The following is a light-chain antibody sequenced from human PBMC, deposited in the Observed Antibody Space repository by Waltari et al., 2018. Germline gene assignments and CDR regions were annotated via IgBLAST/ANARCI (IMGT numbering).Light chain of an antibody. J-gene: IGLJ3*02. Sequence: QQPEKGPRYLVKVKSKSSHSKGDEIPERFSGSSSGAERYLTISSLQSEDEADYYWQTGGHGTWVFGGGTKLTVL. CDR2: VKSKSSH. V-gene: IGLV4-69*02. CDR3: QTGGHGTWV.